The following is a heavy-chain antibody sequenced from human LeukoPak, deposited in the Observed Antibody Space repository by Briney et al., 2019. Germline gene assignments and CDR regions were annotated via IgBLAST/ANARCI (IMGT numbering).Heavy chain of an antibody. CDR1: GFTFCGSW. J-gene: IGHJ4*02. CDR2: IKEDGSEK. CDR3: VRDGRPLDY. D-gene: IGHD1-1*01. V-gene: IGHV3-7*01. Sequence: GGSLRLSXAASGFTFCGSWMSWVRQAPGKGLEWLANIKEDGSEKYYVDSVRGRFSISRDNAKNSLYLQMNSLRAEDTAVYYCVRDGRPLDYWGQGTLVTVSS.